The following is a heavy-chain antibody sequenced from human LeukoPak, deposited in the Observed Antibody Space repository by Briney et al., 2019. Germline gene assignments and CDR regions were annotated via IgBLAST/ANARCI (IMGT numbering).Heavy chain of an antibody. CDR2: IGTAGDT. Sequence: GGSLRLSCAASGFTFSSYDMHWVRQATGKGLEWVSAIGTAGDTYYPGSVKGRFTISRDNSKNTLYLQMNSLRAEDTAVYYCARGGVIAADGIPHASLGYWGQGTLVTVSS. J-gene: IGHJ4*02. D-gene: IGHD6-13*01. CDR1: GFTFSSYD. V-gene: IGHV3-13*01. CDR3: ARGGVIAADGIPHASLGY.